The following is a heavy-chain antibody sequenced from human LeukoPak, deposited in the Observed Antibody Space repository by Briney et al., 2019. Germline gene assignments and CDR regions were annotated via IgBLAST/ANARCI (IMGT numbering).Heavy chain of an antibody. D-gene: IGHD3-22*01. J-gene: IGHJ4*02. CDR2: IYYSGSA. Sequence: SETLSLTCTISCLSITSYYWGWIRQPPGKGLEWIGYIYYSGSAYYSPSLKSRVTISADTSKNQFSLKLSSVTAADTALYYCARSDSSGTRYFDSWGQGTLVTVSS. CDR1: CLSITSYY. CDR3: ARSDSSGTRYFDS. V-gene: IGHV4-59*08.